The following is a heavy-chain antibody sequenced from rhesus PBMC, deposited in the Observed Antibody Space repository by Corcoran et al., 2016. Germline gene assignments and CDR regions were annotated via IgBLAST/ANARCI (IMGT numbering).Heavy chain of an antibody. D-gene: IGHD6-13*01. CDR1: GGSISNNS. J-gene: IGHJ4*01. CDR2: ISGSSGSP. Sequence: QLQLQESGPGLVKPSETLSLTCAVSGGSISNNSWSWIRQPPGKGLECIGRISGSSGSPDYSPSLKSRVTISTDTSKNQFSLVLSSVTAADTAVYYCVRLIAAGPLDYFDFWGQGVLVTVSS. CDR3: VRLIAAGPLDYFDF. V-gene: IGHV4-173*01.